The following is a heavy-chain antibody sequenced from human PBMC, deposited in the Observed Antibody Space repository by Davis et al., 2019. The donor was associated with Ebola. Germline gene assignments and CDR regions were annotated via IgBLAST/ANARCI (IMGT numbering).Heavy chain of an antibody. CDR1: GFTFSGSA. J-gene: IGHJ3*02. D-gene: IGHD3-22*01. Sequence: PGGSLRLSCAASGFTFSGSAMHWVRQASGKGLEWVGRIRSKANSYATAYAASVKGRFTISRDDSKNTAYLQMNSLKTEDTAVYYCTRPAPDSSGNDAFDIWGQGTMVTVSS. CDR2: IRSKANSYAT. CDR3: TRPAPDSSGNDAFDI. V-gene: IGHV3-73*01.